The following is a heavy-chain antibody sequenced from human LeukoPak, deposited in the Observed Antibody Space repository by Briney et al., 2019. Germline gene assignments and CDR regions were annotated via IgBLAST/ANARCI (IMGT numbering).Heavy chain of an antibody. D-gene: IGHD1-26*01. J-gene: IGHJ4*02. Sequence: SSETLSLTCTVSGGSISSYYWSWIRQPPGKGLEWIGYIYYSGSTNYNPSLKSRVTISVDTSKNQFSLKLSSVTAADTAVYYCAATKGATFGYWGQGTLVTVSS. V-gene: IGHV4-59*08. CDR1: GGSISSYY. CDR3: AATKGATFGY. CDR2: IYYSGST.